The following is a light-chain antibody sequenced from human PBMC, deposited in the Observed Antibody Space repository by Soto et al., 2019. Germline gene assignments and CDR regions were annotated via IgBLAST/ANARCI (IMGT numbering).Light chain of an antibody. Sequence: QSVLTQPASVSGSPGQSITISCTGTSSDVGGYDYVSWYQLHPGKAPKLMVFEVNNRPSGVSYRFSGSNSGNTASLTISGLQAEDEADYFCSSYSISTAYLFGTGTKVTVL. V-gene: IGLV2-14*01. CDR2: EVN. CDR3: SSYSISTAYL. J-gene: IGLJ1*01. CDR1: SSDVGGYDY.